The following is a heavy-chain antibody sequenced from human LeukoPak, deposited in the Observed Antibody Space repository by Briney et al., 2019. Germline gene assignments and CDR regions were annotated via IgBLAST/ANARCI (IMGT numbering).Heavy chain of an antibody. CDR3: ARDDCSSTSCLLFDY. CDR1: GFTFSSYS. CDR2: ISSSSSYI. V-gene: IGHV3-21*01. J-gene: IGHJ4*02. Sequence: GGSLRLSCAASGFTFSSYSMNWVRQAPGKGLEWVSSISSSSSYIYYADSVKGRFTISRDNAKNSRDLQMNSLRAEATAVYYCARDDCSSTSCLLFDYWGQGTLVTVSS. D-gene: IGHD2-2*01.